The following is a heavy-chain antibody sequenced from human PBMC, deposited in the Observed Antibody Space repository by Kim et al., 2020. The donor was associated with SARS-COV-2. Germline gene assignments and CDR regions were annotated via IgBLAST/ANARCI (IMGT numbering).Heavy chain of an antibody. CDR1: GGTFSSYA. CDR3: ARIAAAGTPLDY. CDR2: IIPIFGTA. J-gene: IGHJ4*02. D-gene: IGHD6-13*01. Sequence: SVKVSCKASGGTFSSYAISWVRQAPGQGLEWMGGIIPIFGTANYAQKFQGRVTITADESTSTAYMELSSLRSEDTAVYYCARIAAAGTPLDYWGQGTLVTVSS. V-gene: IGHV1-69*13.